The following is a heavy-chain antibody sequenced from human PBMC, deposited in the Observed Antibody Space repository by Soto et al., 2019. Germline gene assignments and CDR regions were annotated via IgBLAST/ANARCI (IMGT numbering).Heavy chain of an antibody. Sequence: QVQLVESGGGVVQPGRSLRISCAASGFTFSSYGMHWVRQAPGKGLEWVAVIWYDGSNKYYADSVKGRFTISRDNSKNTLYLQMNSLRGEDTAVYYCAREGDSSGWDEVDYYGMDVWGQATTVTVSS. J-gene: IGHJ6*01. CDR2: IWYDGSNK. V-gene: IGHV3-33*01. CDR1: GFTFSSYG. D-gene: IGHD6-19*01. CDR3: AREGDSSGWDEVDYYGMDV.